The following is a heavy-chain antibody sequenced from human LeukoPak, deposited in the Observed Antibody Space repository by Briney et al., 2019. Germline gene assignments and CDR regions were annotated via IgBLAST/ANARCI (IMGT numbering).Heavy chain of an antibody. CDR1: GGSLNIHY. D-gene: IGHD6-19*01. V-gene: IGHV4-59*08. Sequence: SETLSLTCTVSGGSLNIHYWSWIRQPPGKGLEWIGYIHGSGHTHYDTSLRGRATISGDTSKNQFFLQLTSVTAADTAIYYCARNVGWYTYDTWGQGILVTVSS. CDR3: ARNVGWYTYDT. J-gene: IGHJ5*02. CDR2: IHGSGHT.